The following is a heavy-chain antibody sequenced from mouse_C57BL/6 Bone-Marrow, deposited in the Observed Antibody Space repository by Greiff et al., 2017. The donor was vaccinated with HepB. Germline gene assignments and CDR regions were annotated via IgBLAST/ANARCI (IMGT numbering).Heavy chain of an antibody. CDR1: GYTFTSYW. J-gene: IGHJ4*01. CDR3: ARDYYGSSWGYAMDY. Sequence: VQLQQPGAELVMPGASVKLSCKASGYTFTSYWMHWVKQRPGQGLEWIGEIDPSDSYTNYNQKFKGKSTLTVDKSSSTAYMQLSSLTSEDSAVYYCARDYYGSSWGYAMDYWGQGTSVTVPS. D-gene: IGHD1-1*01. V-gene: IGHV1-69*01. CDR2: IDPSDSYT.